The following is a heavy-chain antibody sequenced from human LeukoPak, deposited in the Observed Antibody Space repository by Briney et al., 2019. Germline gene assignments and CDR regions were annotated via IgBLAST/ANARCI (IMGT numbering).Heavy chain of an antibody. CDR2: ISSSGSTI. D-gene: IGHD3-22*01. J-gene: IGHJ5*01. Sequence: KSGGSLRLSCAASGFTFSDYYMSWIRQAPGKGLEWVSYISSSGSTIYYADSVKGRFTISRDNSKDTLYLQMNSLKIEDTATYYCARVRRYSQYESSGYYADSWGQGTLVTVSS. V-gene: IGHV3-11*04. CDR3: ARVRRYSQYESSGYYADS. CDR1: GFTFSDYY.